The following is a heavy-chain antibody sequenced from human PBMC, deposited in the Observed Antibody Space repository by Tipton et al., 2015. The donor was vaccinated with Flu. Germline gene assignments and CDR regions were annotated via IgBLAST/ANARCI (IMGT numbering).Heavy chain of an antibody. J-gene: IGHJ4*02. CDR3: ARSPSYSGSGNYPYYFDF. Sequence: TLSLTCTVSGDSIISNSHHWGWIRQPPGKGLEWIGCMFHSGSTYYNPSLKTRVTLSVDRTENQFSLKLSSVTAADTAVYYCARSPSYSGSGNYPYYFDFWGQGTLVTVSS. D-gene: IGHD3-10*01. CDR1: GDSIISNSHH. V-gene: IGHV4-39*07. CDR2: MFHSGST.